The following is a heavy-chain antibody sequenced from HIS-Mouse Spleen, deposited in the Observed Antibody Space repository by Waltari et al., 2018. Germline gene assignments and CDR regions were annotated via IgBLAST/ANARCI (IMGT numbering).Heavy chain of an antibody. CDR3: AREIPYSSSWYDWYFDL. D-gene: IGHD6-13*01. CDR1: GGSISSSSYY. Sequence: QLQLQESGPGLVKPSETLSLTCTVSGGSISSSSYYWGWIRQPPGKGLGWIGSSYYSGSTYYNPPLKRRVTISVDTANNQFSLKLSSVTAADTAVYYCAREIPYSSSWYDWYFDLWGRGTLVTVSS. J-gene: IGHJ2*01. CDR2: SYYSGST. V-gene: IGHV4-39*07.